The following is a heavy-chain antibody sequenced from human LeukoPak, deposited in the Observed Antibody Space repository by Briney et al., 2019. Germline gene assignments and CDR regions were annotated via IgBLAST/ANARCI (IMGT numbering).Heavy chain of an antibody. D-gene: IGHD3-3*01. V-gene: IGHV4-34*01. CDR3: ARYSGFTIFGVEHWFDP. J-gene: IGHJ5*02. CDR1: GGSFSGYY. CDR2: INHSGST. Sequence: ASETLSLTCAVYGGSFSGYYWSWIRQPPGKGLEWIGEINHSGSTNYNPSLKSRVTISVDTSKNQFSLKLSSVTAADTAVYYCARYSGFTIFGVEHWFDPWGQGTLVTVSS.